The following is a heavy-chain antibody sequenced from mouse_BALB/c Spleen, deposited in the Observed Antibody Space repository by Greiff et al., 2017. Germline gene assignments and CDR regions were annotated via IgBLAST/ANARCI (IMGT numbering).Heavy chain of an antibody. V-gene: IGHV3-8*02. Sequence: VQLQQSGPSLVKPSQTLSLTCSVTGDSITSGYWNWIRKFPGNKLEYMGYISYSGSTYYNPSLKSRISITRDTSKNQYYLQLNSVTTEDTATYYCARDYGSSYDYFDYWGQGTTLTVSS. CDR3: ARDYGSSYDYFDY. D-gene: IGHD1-1*01. CDR2: ISYSGST. J-gene: IGHJ2*01. CDR1: GDSITSGY.